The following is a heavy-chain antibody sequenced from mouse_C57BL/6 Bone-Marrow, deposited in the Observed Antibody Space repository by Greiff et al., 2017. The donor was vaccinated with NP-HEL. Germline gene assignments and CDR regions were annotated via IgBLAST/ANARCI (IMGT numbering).Heavy chain of an antibody. CDR2: IDPENGDT. CDR1: GFNIKDDY. D-gene: IGHD1-1*01. CDR3: TIYYGSGYARDY. J-gene: IGHJ2*01. Sequence: VQLQQSGAELVRPGASVKLSCTASGFNIKDDYMHWVKQRPEQGLEWIGWIDPENGDTEYASKFQGKATITADTSSNTAYLQLSSLTSEDTAVYYCTIYYGSGYARDYWGQGTTLTVSS. V-gene: IGHV14-4*01.